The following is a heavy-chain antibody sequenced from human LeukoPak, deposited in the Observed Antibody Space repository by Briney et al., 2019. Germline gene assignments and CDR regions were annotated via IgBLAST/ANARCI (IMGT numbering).Heavy chain of an antibody. Sequence: TGESLKISCKGSGYSFTSYWIGWVRQMPGKGLEWMGIIYPGDSDTRYSPSFQGQVTISADKSISTAYLQWSSLKASDTAMYYCARQDVFWSGYYTPFAYWGQGTLVTVSS. D-gene: IGHD3-3*01. V-gene: IGHV5-51*01. CDR1: GYSFTSYW. CDR2: IYPGDSDT. CDR3: ARQDVFWSGYYTPFAY. J-gene: IGHJ4*02.